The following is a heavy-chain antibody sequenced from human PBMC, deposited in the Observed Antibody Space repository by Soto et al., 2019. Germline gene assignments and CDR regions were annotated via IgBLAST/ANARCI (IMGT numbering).Heavy chain of an antibody. CDR2: ISSSSSYI. CDR3: ARDGTLLWFGELSYYYYGMDV. CDR1: GFTFSSYS. D-gene: IGHD3-10*01. J-gene: IGHJ6*02. V-gene: IGHV3-21*01. Sequence: SGGSLRLSCAASGFTFSSYSMNWVRQAPGKGLEWVSSISSSSSYIYYADSVKGRFTISRDNAKNSLHLQMNSLRAEDTAVYYCARDGTLLWFGELSYYYYGMDVWGQGSTVTVSS.